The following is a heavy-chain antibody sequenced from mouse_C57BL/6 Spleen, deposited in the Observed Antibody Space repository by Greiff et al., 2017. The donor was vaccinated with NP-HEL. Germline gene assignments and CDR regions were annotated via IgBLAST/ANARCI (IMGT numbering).Heavy chain of an antibody. CDR2: IDPENGDT. CDR1: GFNIKDDY. CDR3: TTLYYDYGEGYFDY. V-gene: IGHV14-4*01. D-gene: IGHD2-4*01. J-gene: IGHJ2*01. Sequence: VQLKESGAELVRPGASVKLSCTASGFNIKDDYMHWVKQRPEQGLEWIGWIDPENGDTEYASKFQGKAAITADTSSNTAYLQLSSLTSEDTAVYYCTTLYYDYGEGYFDYWGQGTTLTVSS.